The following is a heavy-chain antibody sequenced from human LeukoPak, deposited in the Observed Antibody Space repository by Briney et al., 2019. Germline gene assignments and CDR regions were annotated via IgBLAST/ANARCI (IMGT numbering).Heavy chain of an antibody. Sequence: GASVKVSCKASGYTFTTYGITWVRQAPGQGLECMGWISGYNGDTKYAQNVQGRVTMTTDTSTSTAYMELRSLRSDEPAVYYCVRDTWSGNFYGWGDYNLGYWGGGTQVSVRS. V-gene: IGHV1-18*01. J-gene: IGHJ4*02. CDR2: ISGYNGDT. CDR3: VRDTWSGNFYGWGDYNLGY. D-gene: IGHD3-10*01. CDR1: GYTFTTYG.